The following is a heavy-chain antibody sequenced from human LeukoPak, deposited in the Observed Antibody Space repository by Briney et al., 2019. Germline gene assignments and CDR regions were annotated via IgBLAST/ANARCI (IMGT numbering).Heavy chain of an antibody. CDR1: GGSISSGGYY. Sequence: PSETLSLTCTVSGGSISSGGYYWSWIRQHPGKGLEWIGYIYYSGSTYYNPSLKSRVSISADTSKNHFSLWLSSVTAADMAVYYCAKHRGSFFEAFDIWGQGTAVSVSS. D-gene: IGHD1-26*01. CDR3: AKHRGSFFEAFDI. CDR2: IYYSGST. V-gene: IGHV4-31*03. J-gene: IGHJ3*02.